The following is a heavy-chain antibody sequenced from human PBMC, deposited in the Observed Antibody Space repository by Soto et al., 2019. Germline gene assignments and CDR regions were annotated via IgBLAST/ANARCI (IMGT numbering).Heavy chain of an antibody. CDR3: ATLWFGESPY. D-gene: IGHD3-10*01. J-gene: IGHJ4*02. Sequence: QLQLQESGPGLVKPSETLSLTCTVSGGSISSSSYYWGWIRQPPGKGLEWIGSIYYSGSTYYNPSLKSRVTITVDTSKNQFSLKLSSVTAADTAVYYCATLWFGESPYWGQGTLVTVSS. CDR1: GGSISSSSYY. CDR2: IYYSGST. V-gene: IGHV4-39*01.